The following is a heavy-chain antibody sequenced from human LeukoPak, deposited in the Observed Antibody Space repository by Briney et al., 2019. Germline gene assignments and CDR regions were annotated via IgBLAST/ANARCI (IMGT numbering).Heavy chain of an antibody. CDR1: GGSLSSGTFY. CDR3: ARGLATRPDWFDP. V-gene: IGHV4-61*02. J-gene: IGHJ5*02. Sequence: SETLSLTCTVSGGSLSSGTFYWSWIRQPAGKGLEWIGRIHTSGSANSNPSLKSRVTISVDASKNRLSLNLTSVTAADTAVYYCARGLATRPDWFDPWGQGTLVTVSP. CDR2: IHTSGSA. D-gene: IGHD6-6*01.